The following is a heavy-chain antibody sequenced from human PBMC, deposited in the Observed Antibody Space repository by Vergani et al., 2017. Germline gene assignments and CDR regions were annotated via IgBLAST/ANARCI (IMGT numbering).Heavy chain of an antibody. D-gene: IGHD3-10*01. J-gene: IGHJ4*02. V-gene: IGHV3-23*01. CDR1: GFTFSSYA. CDR3: AKTTLLWFGELPYYFDY. Sequence: EVQLLESGGGLVQPGGSLRLSCAASGFTFSSYAMSWVRQAPGKGLEWVSAISGSGGSTYYADSVKGRFTISRDNSKSTLYLQMNSLRAEDTAVYYCAKTTLLWFGELPYYFDYWGQGTLVTVSS. CDR2: ISGSGGST.